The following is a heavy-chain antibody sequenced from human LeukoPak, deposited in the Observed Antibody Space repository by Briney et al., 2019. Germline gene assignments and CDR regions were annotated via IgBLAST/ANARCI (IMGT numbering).Heavy chain of an antibody. CDR1: GFTFSSYA. Sequence: GGSLRLSCAASGFTFSSYAMSWVRQAPGKGLEWVSVIYSGGSTYYADSVKGRFTISRDNSKNTLYLQMNSLRAEDTAVYYCARDNDNSDLDYWGQGTLVTVSS. V-gene: IGHV3-66*01. CDR3: ARDNDNSDLDY. D-gene: IGHD4-23*01. J-gene: IGHJ4*02. CDR2: IYSGGST.